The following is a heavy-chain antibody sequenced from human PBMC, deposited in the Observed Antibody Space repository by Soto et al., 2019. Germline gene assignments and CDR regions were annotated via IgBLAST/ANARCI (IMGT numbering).Heavy chain of an antibody. CDR3: ARAPRNRYFDWLVTPYGMDV. D-gene: IGHD3-9*01. CDR1: GFTFSSYA. Sequence: GGSLRLSCAASGFTFSSYAMHWVRQAPGKGLEWVAVISYDGSNKYYADSVKGRFTISRDNSKNTLYLQMNSLRAEDTAVYYCARAPRNRYFDWLVTPYGMDVWGQGTTVTVSS. J-gene: IGHJ6*02. CDR2: ISYDGSNK. V-gene: IGHV3-30-3*01.